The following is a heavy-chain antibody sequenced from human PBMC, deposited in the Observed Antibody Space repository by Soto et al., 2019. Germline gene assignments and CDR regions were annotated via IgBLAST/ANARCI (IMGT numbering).Heavy chain of an antibody. CDR2: ISAYNGNT. V-gene: IGHV1-18*01. J-gene: IGHJ6*02. CDR3: ARGRPQVQLERLGGMDV. D-gene: IGHD1-1*01. Sequence: ASVKVSCKASGYTFTSYGISWVRQAPGQGLEWMGWISAYNGNTNYAQKLQGRVTMTTDTSTSTAYMELRSLRSDDTAVYYCARGRPQVQLERLGGMDVWGQGTTVTVSS. CDR1: GYTFTSYG.